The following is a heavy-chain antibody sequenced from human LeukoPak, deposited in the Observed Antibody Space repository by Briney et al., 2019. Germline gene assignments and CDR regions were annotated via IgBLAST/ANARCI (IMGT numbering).Heavy chain of an antibody. CDR3: ARFDSSGYFYYYYYMDV. D-gene: IGHD3-22*01. Sequence: SETLSLTCTVSGGSINSVNYYWGWIRQPPGMWLEWIGSFSFSGNSYYNPSLKSRVSISVDSSKNQFSLKLNSVTAADTAVYYCARFDSSGYFYYYYYMDVWGKGTTVAVSS. CDR1: GGSINSVNYY. V-gene: IGHV4-39*01. CDR2: FSFSGNS. J-gene: IGHJ6*03.